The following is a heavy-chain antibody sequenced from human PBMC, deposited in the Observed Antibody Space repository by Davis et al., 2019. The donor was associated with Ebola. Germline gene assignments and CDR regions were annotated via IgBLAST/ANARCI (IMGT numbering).Heavy chain of an antibody. CDR1: GFTFSHYE. J-gene: IGHJ4*02. V-gene: IGHV3-48*03. CDR3: AREGYYDFWGCSYRGIGFDY. Sequence: GGSLRLSCAVSGFTFSHYEMSWVRQAPGKGLEWVSYISSSGSTEYYADSVKGRFTISRDSAKNSLYLQMNSLRVEDTAVYFCAREGYYDFWGCSYRGIGFDYWGRGTLVTVST. D-gene: IGHD3-3*01. CDR2: ISSSGSTE.